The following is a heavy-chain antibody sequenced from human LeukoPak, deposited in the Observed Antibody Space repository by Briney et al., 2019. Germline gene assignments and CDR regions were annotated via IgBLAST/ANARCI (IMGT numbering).Heavy chain of an antibody. D-gene: IGHD6-13*01. CDR1: GYTFTGYY. J-gene: IGHJ4*02. V-gene: IGHV1-2*02. Sequence: ASVTVSCTASGYTFTGYYMHWVRQAPGQGLEWMGWINPNSGGTNYAQKFQGRVTMTRDTSISTAYMELSRLRSDDTAVYYCARGGAYSSSSFDYWGQGTLVTVSS. CDR2: INPNSGGT. CDR3: ARGGAYSSSSFDY.